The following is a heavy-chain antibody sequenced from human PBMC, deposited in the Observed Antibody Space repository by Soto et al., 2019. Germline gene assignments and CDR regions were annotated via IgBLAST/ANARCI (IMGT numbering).Heavy chain of an antibody. CDR3: TGGYCTGGTCYSGYFQH. V-gene: IGHV3-73*02. Sequence: EVQLVQSGGGLVQPGGSLKLSCAASGFTFSGSTVHWVRQASGEGLQWVGSIRSKANDYATTYIASVKGRCTISREDSRNTAYLQMSDLKTEDTAVYYCTGGYCTGGTCYSGYFQHWGQGALVTVFS. CDR2: IRSKANDYAT. J-gene: IGHJ1*01. CDR1: GFTFSGST. D-gene: IGHD2-15*01.